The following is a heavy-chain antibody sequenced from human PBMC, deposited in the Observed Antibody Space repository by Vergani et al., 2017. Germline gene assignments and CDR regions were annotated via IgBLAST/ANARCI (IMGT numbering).Heavy chain of an antibody. D-gene: IGHD6-6*01. V-gene: IGHV4-59*01. Sequence: QVQLQESGPGLVKPSETLSLTCTVSGGSISSYYWSWLRQPPGKGLEWIGYIYYSGSTNYNPSLKSRVTISVDTSKNQFSLKLSSVTAADTAVYYCARAGILAARQRPQFDPWGQGTLVTVSS. J-gene: IGHJ5*02. CDR3: ARAGILAARQRPQFDP. CDR1: GGSISSYY. CDR2: IYYSGST.